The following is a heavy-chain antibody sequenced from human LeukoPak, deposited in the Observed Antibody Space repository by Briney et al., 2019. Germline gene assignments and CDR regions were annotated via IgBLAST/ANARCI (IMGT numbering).Heavy chain of an antibody. D-gene: IGHD3-10*01. CDR3: AKDRIIYGSGSYTSYDY. CDR2: IRYDGSNK. V-gene: IGHV3-30*02. CDR1: GFTFSSYG. J-gene: IGHJ4*02. Sequence: GGSLRLSCAASGFTFSSYGMHWVRQAPGKGLEWVAFIRYDGSNKYYADSVKGRFTISRDNSKNTLYLQMNSLRAEDTAVYYCAKDRIIYGSGSYTSYDYWGQGNLVTVSS.